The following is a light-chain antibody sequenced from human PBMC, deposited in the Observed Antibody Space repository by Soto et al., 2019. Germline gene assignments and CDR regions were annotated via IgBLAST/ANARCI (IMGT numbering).Light chain of an antibody. Sequence: QSALTQPASVSGSPGQSIAISCTGTSSDVGGYNYVSWYQQHPGKAPKLMIYDVSNRPSGVSNRFSGSKSGSTASLTISGLQAEDEADYYCCSYTTSSTYVFGTGTKVTVL. V-gene: IGLV2-14*03. CDR1: SSDVGGYNY. CDR3: CSYTTSSTYV. CDR2: DVS. J-gene: IGLJ1*01.